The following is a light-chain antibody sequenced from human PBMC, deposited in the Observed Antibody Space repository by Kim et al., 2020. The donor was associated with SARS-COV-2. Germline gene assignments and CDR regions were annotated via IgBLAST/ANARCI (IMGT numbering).Light chain of an antibody. CDR1: SSNIGAGYD. V-gene: IGLV1-40*01. CDR3: QSYDNSLSGWV. Sequence: QSVLTQSPSVSGAPGQSIIISCTGSSSNIGAGYDVHWYQQLPGTAPKLLIYVNNIRPSGVPDRFSGSKSGTSASLAITGLQAEDEADYYCQSYDNSLSGWVFGGGTQLTVL. J-gene: IGLJ2*01. CDR2: VNN.